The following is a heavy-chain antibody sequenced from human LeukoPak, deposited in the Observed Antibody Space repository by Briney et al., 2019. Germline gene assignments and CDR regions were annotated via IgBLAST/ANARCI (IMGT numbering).Heavy chain of an antibody. V-gene: IGHV5-51*01. CDR2: IYPGDSDI. Sequence: GESLKISCKASGYIFTNYWIGWVRQLPGKGLEWMGIIYPGDSDIRYSPSFQGQVTISADKSITTAYLQWSSLKASDTAMYYCARALDYFDYWGQGTLVTVSS. J-gene: IGHJ4*02. CDR1: GYIFTNYW. CDR3: ARALDYFDY.